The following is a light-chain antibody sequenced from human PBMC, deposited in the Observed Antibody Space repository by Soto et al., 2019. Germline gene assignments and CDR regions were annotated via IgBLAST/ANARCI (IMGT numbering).Light chain of an antibody. CDR3: QSYDSSLSGPV. Sequence: QSVLTQPPSVSGAPGQRVTISCTGSSSNIGADYGVHWYQQLPGTAPKLLIYGNTIRPSGLPDRFSGSKSGTSASLAISGLQAQDEAGYYCQSYDSSLSGPVFGGGTKLTVL. CDR1: SSNIGADYG. J-gene: IGLJ2*01. V-gene: IGLV1-40*01. CDR2: GNT.